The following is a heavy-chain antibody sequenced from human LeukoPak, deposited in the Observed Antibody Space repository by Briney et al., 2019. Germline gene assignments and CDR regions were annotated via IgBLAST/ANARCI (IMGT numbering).Heavy chain of an antibody. CDR1: GGSISNYF. J-gene: IGHJ6*03. Sequence: SETLSLTCTVSGGSISNYFWSWIRQTPGRGLEWIGYIYESESTNYNPSLKSRVTISPDTSKRKFSLKLTSVTAADTAVYYCARSPPPFYDSSGYHYYYYMDVWGKGTTVTVSS. D-gene: IGHD3-22*01. CDR2: IYESEST. V-gene: IGHV4-59*01. CDR3: ARSPPPFYDSSGYHYYYYMDV.